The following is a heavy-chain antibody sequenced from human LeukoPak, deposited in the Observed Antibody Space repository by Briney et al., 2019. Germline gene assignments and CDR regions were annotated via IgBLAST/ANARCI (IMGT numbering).Heavy chain of an antibody. D-gene: IGHD6-13*01. J-gene: IGHJ4*02. CDR2: IGTAGDT. V-gene: IGHV3-13*01. CDR1: GFTFSSYD. Sequence: GGSLRLSCAASGFTFSSYDMHWVRQATGKGLEWVSAIGTAGDTYYPGSVKGRFTISRENAKNSLYLQMNSLRAGDTAVYYCARARRAPGIAAPLPDYWGQGTLVTVSS. CDR3: ARARRAPGIAAPLPDY.